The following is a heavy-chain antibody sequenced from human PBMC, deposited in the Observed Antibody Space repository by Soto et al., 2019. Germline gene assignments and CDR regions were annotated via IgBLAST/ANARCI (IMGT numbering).Heavy chain of an antibody. CDR3: AREKLPPNYFDP. Sequence: QVQMQESGPGLVKPSQTLSLTCIVSGGSINSADYYWSWIRQPPGKGLEWIGHIYYSGSTYYNPSLKSRVTISVDTSKNQFSLKLSSVTAADTAVYYCAREKLPPNYFDPWGQGTLVTVSS. CDR2: IYYSGST. CDR1: GGSINSADYY. V-gene: IGHV4-30-4*01. J-gene: IGHJ5*02.